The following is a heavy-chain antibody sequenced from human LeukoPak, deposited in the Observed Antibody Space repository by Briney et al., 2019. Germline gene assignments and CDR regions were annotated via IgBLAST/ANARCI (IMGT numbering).Heavy chain of an antibody. CDR2: IYYSGST. J-gene: IGHJ3*02. D-gene: IGHD2-21*01. Sequence: SETLSLTCTVSGGSISSYYWSWIRQPPGKGLEWIGYIYYSGSTNYNPSLKSRVTISVDTSKNQFSLKLSSVTAADTAVYYCTGHVFPQRGAFDIWGQGTMVTVSS. CDR1: GGSISSYY. CDR3: TGHVFPQRGAFDI. V-gene: IGHV4-59*01.